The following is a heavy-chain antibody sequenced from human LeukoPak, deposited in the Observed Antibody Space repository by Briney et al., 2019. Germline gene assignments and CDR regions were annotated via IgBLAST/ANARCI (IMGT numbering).Heavy chain of an antibody. V-gene: IGHV3-74*01. J-gene: IGHJ5*02. D-gene: IGHD3-3*01. CDR3: ARDGAAYDFWSGYYVTEYNWFDP. CDR2: INSDGSST. CDR1: GFTFSSYW. Sequence: GGSLRLSCGASGFTFSSYWMHWVRQAPGKGLVWVSRINSDGSSTSYADSVKGRFTISRDNAKNTLYLQMNSLRAEDTAVYYCARDGAAYDFWSGYYVTEYNWFDPWGQGTLVTVSS.